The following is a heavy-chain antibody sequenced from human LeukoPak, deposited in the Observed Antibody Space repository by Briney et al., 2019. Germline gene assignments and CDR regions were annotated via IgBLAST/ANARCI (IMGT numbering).Heavy chain of an antibody. Sequence: PGGSLRLSCVASGFTFTNYGMSWVRQASGKGLEWVGRIRSKANSYATAYAASVKGRFTISRDESKNTAYLQMNSLNTEDTAVYYCSIHDILTGVDYWGQGTLVTVSS. V-gene: IGHV3-73*01. CDR1: GFTFTNYG. CDR3: SIHDILTGVDY. CDR2: IRSKANSYAT. J-gene: IGHJ4*01. D-gene: IGHD3-9*01.